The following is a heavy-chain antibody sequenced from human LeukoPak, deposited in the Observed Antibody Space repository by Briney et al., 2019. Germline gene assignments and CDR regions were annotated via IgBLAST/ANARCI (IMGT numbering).Heavy chain of an antibody. CDR1: GFTFSSYW. V-gene: IGHV3-74*01. CDR2: INSDGSST. Sequence: GGSLRLSCAASGFTFSSYWMHWVRQAPGKGLVWVSRINSDGSSTSYADSVKGRFTISRDNAKNTLYLQMNSLRAEDTAVYYCARATPTRSPNDAFDIWGQGTMVTVSS. J-gene: IGHJ3*02. CDR3: ARATPTRSPNDAFDI. D-gene: IGHD2-15*01.